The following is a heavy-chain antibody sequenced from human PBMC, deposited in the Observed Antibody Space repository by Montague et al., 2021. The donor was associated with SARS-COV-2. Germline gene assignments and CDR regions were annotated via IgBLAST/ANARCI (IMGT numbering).Heavy chain of an antibody. CDR2: INHRGTS. CDR3: ARGRQHFNMIVVVMTGGEYYFDY. D-gene: IGHD3-22*01. CDR1: GGSFSGYF. V-gene: IGHV4-34*01. Sequence: SETLSLTCAVYGGSFSGYFWTWIRQPPGKGLEWIGEINHRGTSNYNPSLKSRVSISVDTSKNQFSLYLGFVTAADTAVYYCARGRQHFNMIVVVMTGGEYYFDYWGQGTLVTVSS. J-gene: IGHJ4*02.